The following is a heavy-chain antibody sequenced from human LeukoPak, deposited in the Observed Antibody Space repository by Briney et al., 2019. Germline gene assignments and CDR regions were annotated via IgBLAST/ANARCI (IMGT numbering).Heavy chain of an antibody. D-gene: IGHD3-10*01. J-gene: IGHJ4*02. CDR2: ISYDGTNK. V-gene: IGHV3-30*07. CDR1: GFTFNNYA. Sequence: GGSLRLSCAASGFTFNNYAMYWVRQAPGKGLEWVALISYDGTNKYYADSVKGRLTISRDNSKNTLYLQMNSLRAEDTAVYYCARDRGGDYYFDYWGQGTLVTVSS. CDR3: ARDRGGDYYFDY.